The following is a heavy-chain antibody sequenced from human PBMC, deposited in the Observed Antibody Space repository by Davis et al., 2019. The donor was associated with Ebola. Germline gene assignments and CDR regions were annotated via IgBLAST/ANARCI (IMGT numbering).Heavy chain of an antibody. CDR2: IKQDGSEK. CDR1: GFTFSSYW. CDR3: ARGRGYCSSTSCYLFDY. D-gene: IGHD2-2*01. Sequence: GGSLRLSCAASGFTFSSYWMSWVRQAPGKGLERVANIKQDGSEKYYVDSVKGRFTISRDNAKNSLYLQMNSLRAEDTAVYYCARGRGYCSSTSCYLFDYWGQGTLVTVSS. J-gene: IGHJ4*02. V-gene: IGHV3-7*03.